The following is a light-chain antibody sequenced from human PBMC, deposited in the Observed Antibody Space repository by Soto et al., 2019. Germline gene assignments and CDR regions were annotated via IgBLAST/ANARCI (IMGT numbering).Light chain of an antibody. CDR1: SSDVGSYNF. V-gene: IGLV2-23*01. CDR2: EGS. CDR3: CSYAGSSTFVV. Sequence: QSVLTQPASVSGSPGQSITISCTGTSSDVGSYNFVSWYLQHPGKAPKLMIYEGSRRPSRVSNRFSGSKSGNTASLTISGLQAEDEADYYCCSYAGSSTFVVFGGGTKLTVL. J-gene: IGLJ2*01.